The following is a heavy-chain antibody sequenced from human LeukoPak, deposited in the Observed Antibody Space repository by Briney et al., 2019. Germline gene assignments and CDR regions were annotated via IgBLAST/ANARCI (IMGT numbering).Heavy chain of an antibody. CDR2: IYYSGST. D-gene: IGHD5-12*01. Sequence: SETLSLTCTVSGGSISSRSYSWGWIRQPPGKGLEWIGYIYYSGSTNCNPSLKSRVTISVDTSKNQFSLKLRSVTAADTAVYYCARLSGYHWESFYDYWGQGTLVTVSS. CDR3: ARLSGYHWESFYDY. CDR1: GGSISSRSYS. V-gene: IGHV4-61*05. J-gene: IGHJ4*02.